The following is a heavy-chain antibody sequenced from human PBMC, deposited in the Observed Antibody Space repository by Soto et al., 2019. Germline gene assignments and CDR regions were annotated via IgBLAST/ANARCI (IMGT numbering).Heavy chain of an antibody. J-gene: IGHJ4*02. D-gene: IGHD3-10*01. Sequence: PGGSLRLSCAASGFTFSSYSMNWVRQAPGKGLEWVSYISSSSSTIYYADSVKGRFTISRDNAKNSLYLQMNSLRAEDTAVYYCARVLVSGNHYGFDSWGQGTLVTVSS. CDR3: ARVLVSGNHYGFDS. CDR1: GFTFSSYS. V-gene: IGHV3-48*01. CDR2: ISSSSSTI.